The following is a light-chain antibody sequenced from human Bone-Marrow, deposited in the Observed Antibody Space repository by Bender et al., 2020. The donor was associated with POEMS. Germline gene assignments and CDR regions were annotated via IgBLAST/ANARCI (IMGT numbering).Light chain of an antibody. CDR2: TNN. Sequence: QSVLTQPPSASGTPGQKVTISCFGSNSNIGSHYVYWYQQLPGTAPRLLIYTNNERPSGVPDRFSGSKSGTSASLAITGLQSDDEAIYFCVAWDASLNGWVFGGGTKLTVL. CDR3: VAWDASLNGWV. CDR1: NSNIGSHY. J-gene: IGLJ3*02. V-gene: IGLV1-47*02.